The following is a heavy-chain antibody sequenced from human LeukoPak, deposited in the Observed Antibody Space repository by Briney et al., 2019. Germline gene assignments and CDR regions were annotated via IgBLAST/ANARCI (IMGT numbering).Heavy chain of an antibody. CDR2: IVPGFDTT. CDR3: ARWDAHYHEGDNWFDP. J-gene: IGHJ5*02. CDR1: GGTFTNYA. V-gene: IGHV1-69*13. D-gene: IGHD3-22*01. Sequence: GASVKVSCKASGGTFTNYAITWVRQAPGQGLEWMGGIVPGFDTTDYAQRVQDRLIITADEPTTTAYMEVSSWKSEDTAMYYCARWDAHYHEGDNWFDPWGQGTLVTVSS.